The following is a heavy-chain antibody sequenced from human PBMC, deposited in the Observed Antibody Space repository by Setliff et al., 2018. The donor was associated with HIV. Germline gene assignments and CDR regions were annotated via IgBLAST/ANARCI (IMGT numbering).Heavy chain of an antibody. J-gene: IGHJ4*02. CDR1: GGSINRSNYY. CDR2: ISYTGST. D-gene: IGHD3-9*01. Sequence: PSETLSLTCTVPGGSINRSNYYWGWIRQPPGKGLEWIGTISYTGSTYYDPSLRSRVTTSLDTSKNQFFLKLSSVTAPDTAIYYCARQTWEYYDTLTGYYRSPKNFDSWGQGTLVTVSS. V-gene: IGHV4-39*01. CDR3: ARQTWEYYDTLTGYYRSPKNFDS.